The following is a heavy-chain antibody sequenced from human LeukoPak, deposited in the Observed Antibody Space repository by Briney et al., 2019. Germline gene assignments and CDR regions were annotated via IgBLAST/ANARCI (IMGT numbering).Heavy chain of an antibody. CDR1: GDSVSSNSAA. J-gene: IGHJ6*02. V-gene: IGHV6-1*01. Sequence: SQTLSLTCAISGDSVSSNSAAWNWIRQSPSRGLEWLGRTYYRSKWYNDYAVSVKSRITINPDTSKNQFSLQLNSVTPEDTAVYYCARDDRIQLWGYYYYYGMDVWGQGTTVTVSS. D-gene: IGHD5-18*01. CDR2: TYYRSKWYN. CDR3: ARDDRIQLWGYYYYYGMDV.